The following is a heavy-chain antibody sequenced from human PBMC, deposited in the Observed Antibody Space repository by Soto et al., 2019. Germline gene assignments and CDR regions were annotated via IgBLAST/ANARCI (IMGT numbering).Heavy chain of an antibody. Sequence: GASVKVSCKASGYTFTSYAMHWGRQAPGQRLEWMGWINAGNGNTKYSQKFQGRVTITRDTSASTAYMELSSLRSEDTAVYYCARERIPYCSGGSCYSDYWGQGTQVTSPQ. D-gene: IGHD2-15*01. V-gene: IGHV1-3*01. J-gene: IGHJ4*02. CDR3: ARERIPYCSGGSCYSDY. CDR1: GYTFTSYA. CDR2: INAGNGNT.